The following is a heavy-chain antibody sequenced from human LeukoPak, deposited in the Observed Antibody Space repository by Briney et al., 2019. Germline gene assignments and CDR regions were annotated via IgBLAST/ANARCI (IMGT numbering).Heavy chain of an antibody. CDR2: ISWDGGRT. Sequence: GGSLRLSCAASGFTFDDYTMHWVRQAPGKGLEWVSLISWDGGRTDYADSVKGRFSTSRDNNKNSLYLQMNSLRTEDTALYYCAKDMGSSSSSWWSFDYWGQGTPVTVSS. D-gene: IGHD6-13*01. CDR1: GFTFDDYT. V-gene: IGHV3-43*01. J-gene: IGHJ4*02. CDR3: AKDMGSSSSSWWSFDY.